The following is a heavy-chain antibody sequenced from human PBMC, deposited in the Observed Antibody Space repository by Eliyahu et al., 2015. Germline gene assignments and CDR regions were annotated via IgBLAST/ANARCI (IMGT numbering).Heavy chain of an antibody. CDR1: GFSLSTXGVG. V-gene: IGHV2-5*02. CDR3: AHRLTXGGVYYDXSGYPVRDDAFDI. J-gene: IGHJ3*02. D-gene: IGHD3-22*01. CDR2: IYWDDDK. Sequence: QITLKESGPTLVKPTQTLTLTCTFSGFSLSTXGVGVGWIXQPPGKALEWLALIYWDDDKRYSPSLKSRLTITKDTPKNQVVLTMTNMDPVDTATYYCAHRLTXGGVYYDXSGYPVRDDAFDIWGQGTMVTVSS.